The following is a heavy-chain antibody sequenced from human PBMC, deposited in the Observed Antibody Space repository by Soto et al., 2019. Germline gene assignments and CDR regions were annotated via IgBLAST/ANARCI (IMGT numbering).Heavy chain of an antibody. Sequence: GESLKISCKGSGFSFTTYWIAWVRQMPGKGLEWMGIIYPGDSKTTYSPSFQGQVTISVDMSISTAYLHLSSLKASDTAMYYCARQGPFLDDWETTDCYYVYLGEGTLV. CDR2: IYPGDSKT. J-gene: IGHJ4*02. D-gene: IGHD2-21*02. CDR1: GFSFTTYW. CDR3: ARQGPFLDDWETTDCYYVY. V-gene: IGHV5-51*01.